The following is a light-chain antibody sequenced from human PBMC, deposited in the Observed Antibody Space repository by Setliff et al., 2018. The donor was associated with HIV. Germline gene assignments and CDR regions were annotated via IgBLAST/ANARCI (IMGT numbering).Light chain of an antibody. CDR2: SDN. CDR1: SSNIGRSP. CDR3: SSFTSTNTRV. J-gene: IGLJ1*01. Sequence: QSVLTQPPSASGTPGQRVTVSCSGSSSNIGRSPVVNWYQQFPGTSPKLLIYSDNQRPSGVPDRFSGSKSGTSASLAISGLQSEDEADYYCSSFTSTNTRVFGTGTKVTVL. V-gene: IGLV1-44*01.